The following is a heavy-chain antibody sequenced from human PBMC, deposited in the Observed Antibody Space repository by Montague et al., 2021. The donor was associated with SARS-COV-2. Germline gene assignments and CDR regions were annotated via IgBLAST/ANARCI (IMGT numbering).Heavy chain of an antibody. CDR3: AHFVVMTGIPANEGFDV. V-gene: IGHV2-5*01. D-gene: IGHD2-21*02. Sequence: PALVKPTQTLTLTCTLSGFSLADNGVGVGWIRQPPEKALEWLALIYWNDDRRYRPSLKSRLTITQDTSKNQVVLTMTNMSPLDTGTYFCAHFVVMTGIPANEGFDVWGQGTLVTVSS. J-gene: IGHJ3*01. CDR1: GFSLADNGVG. CDR2: IYWNDDR.